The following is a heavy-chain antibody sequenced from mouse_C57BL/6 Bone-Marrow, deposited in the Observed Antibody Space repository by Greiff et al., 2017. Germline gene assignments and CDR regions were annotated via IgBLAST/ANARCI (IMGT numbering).Heavy chain of an antibody. CDR2: IDPSVSYT. Sequence: QVQLQQPGAELVMPGASVKLSCKASGYTFTSYWMHWVKQRPGQGLEWIGEIDPSVSYTNYNQKFKGKSTLTVDKSSSTAYMQISSLTSEDSAVYYCAREEIYYDYGFAYWGQGTLVTVSA. CDR1: GYTFTSYW. D-gene: IGHD2-4*01. CDR3: AREEIYYDYGFAY. V-gene: IGHV1-69*01. J-gene: IGHJ3*01.